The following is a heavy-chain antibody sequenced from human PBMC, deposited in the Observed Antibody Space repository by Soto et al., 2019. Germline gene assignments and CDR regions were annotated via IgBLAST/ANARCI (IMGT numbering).Heavy chain of an antibody. CDR1: VFTFSSYG. D-gene: IGHD3-3*01. V-gene: IGHV3-30*18. CDR3: AKVERFLEWYDGFDL. Sequence: PVGSLRLSCASSVFTFSSYGMHCVRHSPGKGLEWVAVISYDGSNKYYADSVKGRFTISRDNSKNTLYLQMNSLRAEDTAVYYCAKVERFLEWYDGFDLWGQGTLVIVSS. J-gene: IGHJ3*01. CDR2: ISYDGSNK.